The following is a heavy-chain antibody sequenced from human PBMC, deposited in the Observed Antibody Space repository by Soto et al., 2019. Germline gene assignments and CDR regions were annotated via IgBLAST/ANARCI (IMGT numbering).Heavy chain of an antibody. CDR2: MNPNSGNT. D-gene: IGHD4-17*01. CDR1: GYAFTSYY. Sequence: GASVKVSCKASGYAFTSYYMHWVRQAPGQGLEWMGWMNPNSGNTGYAQKFQGRVTMTRNTSISTAYMELSSLRSEDTAVYYCARGRRPGKYGDPNGYYYYYMDVWGKGTTVTVSS. J-gene: IGHJ6*03. CDR3: ARGRRPGKYGDPNGYYYYYMDV. V-gene: IGHV1-8*02.